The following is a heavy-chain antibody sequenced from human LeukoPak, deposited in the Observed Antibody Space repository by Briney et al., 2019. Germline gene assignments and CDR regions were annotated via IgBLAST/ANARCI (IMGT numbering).Heavy chain of an antibody. CDR1: GGSISGNY. D-gene: IGHD1-26*01. CDR3: TKRRGPTRGSYDSFDP. CDR2: IHSSGYT. Sequence: SETLSLTCTVSGGSISGNYWSWIRQPPGQGLEWIAYIHSSGYTNYNPSLKSRVTISVDTSNNQFSLKVTSVTAADTAMYYCTKRRGPTRGSYDSFDPWGKGALSPSRQ. J-gene: IGHJ5*02. V-gene: IGHV4-4*09.